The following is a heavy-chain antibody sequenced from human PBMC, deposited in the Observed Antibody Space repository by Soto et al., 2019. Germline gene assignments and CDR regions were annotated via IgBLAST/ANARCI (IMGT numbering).Heavy chain of an antibody. CDR1: GFTFDDYT. V-gene: IGHV3-43*01. J-gene: IGHJ4*02. D-gene: IGHD5-12*01. Sequence: GGSLRLSCAASGFTFDDYTMHWVRQAPGKGLEWVSLISWDGGSTYYADSVKGRFTISRDNSKNSLYLQMNSLRTEDTALYYCAKAQKRGSGYVSFFDYWGQGTLVTVSS. CDR3: AKAQKRGSGYVSFFDY. CDR2: ISWDGGST.